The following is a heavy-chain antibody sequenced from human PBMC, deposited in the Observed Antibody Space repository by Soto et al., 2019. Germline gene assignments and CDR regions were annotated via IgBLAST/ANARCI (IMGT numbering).Heavy chain of an antibody. D-gene: IGHD3-10*01. CDR1: GYTFTGYY. CDR2: INPNSGGT. J-gene: IGHJ6*02. V-gene: IGHV1-2*04. CDR3: ARETYYYGSGSYYPTMGSYYYYGMDV. Sequence: ASVKVSCKASGYTFTGYYMQWVRQAPGQGLKWMGWINPNSGGTNYAQKFQGWVTMTRDTSISTAYMELSRLRSDDTAVYYCARETYYYGSGSYYPTMGSYYYYGMDVWGQGTTVTVSS.